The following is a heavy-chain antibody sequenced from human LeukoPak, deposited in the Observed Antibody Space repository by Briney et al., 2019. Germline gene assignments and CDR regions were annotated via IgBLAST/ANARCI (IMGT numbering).Heavy chain of an antibody. CDR3: ARTYDFGRGPPGDAFDN. Sequence: GGSLRLSCAASGFTFTIFGLNWVRQAPGKVPEWVSYIDARSGITYYADSVQGRFTISRDNAQESVFLQMNSLRADDTAVYYCARTYDFGRGPPGDAFDNWGPGTLVTVSS. J-gene: IGHJ3*02. D-gene: IGHD3-3*01. CDR2: IDARSGIT. CDR1: GFTFTIFG. V-gene: IGHV3-48*01.